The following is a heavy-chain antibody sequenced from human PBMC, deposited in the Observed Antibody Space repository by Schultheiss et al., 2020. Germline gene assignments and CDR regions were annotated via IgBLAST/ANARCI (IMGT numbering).Heavy chain of an antibody. J-gene: IGHJ4*02. CDR3: AKMGCSGGSCTDFDY. D-gene: IGHD2-15*01. Sequence: GGSLRLSCAASGFTFSDYYMSWIRQAPGKGLEWVSYISSSGSTIYYADSVKGRFTISRDNAKNSLYLQTNSLRAEDTAVYYCAKMGCSGGSCTDFDYWGQGTLVTVSS. CDR2: ISSSGSTI. CDR1: GFTFSDYY. V-gene: IGHV3-11*01.